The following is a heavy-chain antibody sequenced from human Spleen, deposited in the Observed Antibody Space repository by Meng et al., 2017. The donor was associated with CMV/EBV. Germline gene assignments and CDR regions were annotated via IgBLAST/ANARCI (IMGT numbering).Heavy chain of an antibody. CDR3: AKVDSDTLMVPYYYYPMDV. J-gene: IGHJ6*02. V-gene: IGHV3-30*02. CDR2: IRYDGSNK. Sequence: GESLKISCAASGITVSSYGIHWVRQAPGKGLEWVAFIRYDGSNKHYSDSVKGRFSVSRDNSRNMVYLKMNSLRAEDTAVYHGAKVDSDTLMVPYYYYPMDVWGQGTTVTVSS. D-gene: IGHD5-18*01. CDR1: GITVSSYG.